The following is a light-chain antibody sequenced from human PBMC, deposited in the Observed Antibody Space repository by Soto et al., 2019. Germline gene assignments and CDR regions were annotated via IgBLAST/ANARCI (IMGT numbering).Light chain of an antibody. V-gene: IGKV4-1*01. CDR3: QQYHSYPIT. CDR2: WAS. J-gene: IGKJ5*01. Sequence: DIVMTQSPDSLAVSLGERATINCKSSQSVLSSSYNNNYLAWFQQKRGQPPKLLIYWASTRKSGVPDRFSGSGSETDFTLTISGLQAEDVSVYYCQQYHSYPITFGQGTRLEIK. CDR1: QSVLSSSYNNNY.